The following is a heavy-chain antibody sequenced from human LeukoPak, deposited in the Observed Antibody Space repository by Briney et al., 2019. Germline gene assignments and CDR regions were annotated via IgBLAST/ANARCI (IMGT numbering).Heavy chain of an antibody. D-gene: IGHD5-12*01. CDR3: TRGRILSGSSEGLEGY. V-gene: IGHV1-2*04. CDR1: GYTFTGYY. J-gene: IGHJ4*02. CDR2: INPNSGGT. Sequence: ASVKVSCKASGYTFTGYYMHWVRQAPGQGLEWMGWINPNSGGTNYAQKFQGWVTMTRDTSISTAYMDLSSLRSDDTAVYFCTRGRILSGSSEGLEGYWGQGTLVTVSS.